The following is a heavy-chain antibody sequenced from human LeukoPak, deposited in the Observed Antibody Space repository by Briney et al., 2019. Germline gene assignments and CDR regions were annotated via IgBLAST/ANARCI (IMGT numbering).Heavy chain of an antibody. J-gene: IGHJ4*02. CDR1: GFTFSRYA. V-gene: IGHV3-30-3*01. Sequence: GGSLRRSCVASGFTFSRYATHWVRLAPGKGLEWVAVISYDGSNKYYADSVKGRFTISRDNSKNTLYLQMNSLRAEDTALYYCARDGNFYYGPGSYCDYWGQGTLVTVSS. D-gene: IGHD3-10*01. CDR3: ARDGNFYYGPGSYCDY. CDR2: ISYDGSNK.